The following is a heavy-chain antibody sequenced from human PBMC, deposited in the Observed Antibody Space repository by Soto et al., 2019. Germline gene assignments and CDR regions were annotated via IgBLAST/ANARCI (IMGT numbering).Heavy chain of an antibody. J-gene: IGHJ4*02. CDR2: INESGST. CDR1: GQSFSGHS. V-gene: IGHV4-34*01. CDR3: ARGSGIVALPGELEDVNYDY. Sequence: QVQLQQWGAGLVKPSETLSLSCAVYGQSFSGHSWAWIRQPPGKGLEWIGEINESGSTYYNPSLKSRLTISTDTSKNQFYLKLSSVSAADTAAYFCARGSGIVALPGELEDVNYDYWGQGTLVNVSS. D-gene: IGHD1-1*01.